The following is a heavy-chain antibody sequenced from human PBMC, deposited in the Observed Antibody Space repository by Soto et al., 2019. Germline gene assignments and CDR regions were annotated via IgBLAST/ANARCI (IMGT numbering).Heavy chain of an antibody. V-gene: IGHV1-69*04. J-gene: IGHJ4*02. CDR3: AREVDYSNAHFDY. Sequence: SVKVSCKASGGTFSSYTISWVRQAPGQGLEWMGRIIPILGIANYAQKFQGRVTITADKSTSTAYMELSSLRSEDTAVYYCAREVDYSNAHFDYWGQGTLVTVSS. D-gene: IGHD4-4*01. CDR2: IIPILGIA. CDR1: GGTFSSYT.